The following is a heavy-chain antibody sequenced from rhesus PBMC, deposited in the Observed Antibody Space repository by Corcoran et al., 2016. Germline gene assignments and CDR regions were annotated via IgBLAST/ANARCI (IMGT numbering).Heavy chain of an antibody. CDR3: ARVGYSNFFDY. Sequence: QVQLQESGPGLVKPSETLSLTCAVSGYSISTGYDCSWIRQPPGTGLEWFGYIDGSSRSTNYNPSLKRRVALSVDTSKNQLSLKLSSVTTADTAVYYCARVGYSNFFDYWGQGVLVTVSS. CDR2: IDGSSRST. D-gene: IGHD5-42*01. V-gene: IGHV4-127*01. J-gene: IGHJ4*01. CDR1: GYSISTGYD.